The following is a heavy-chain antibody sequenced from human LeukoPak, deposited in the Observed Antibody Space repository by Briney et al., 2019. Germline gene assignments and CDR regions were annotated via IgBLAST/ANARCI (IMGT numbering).Heavy chain of an antibody. CDR3: ARRTDSSGYYLDY. CDR2: ISSVSSYI. D-gene: IGHD3-22*01. V-gene: IGHV3-21*01. CDR1: GFTFRSYS. J-gene: IGHJ4*02. Sequence: GGSLRLSCAASGFTFRSYSMNWVRQAPGKGLEWVSSISSVSSYIYYADSVKGRFTISRDNAKNLLYLQMNSLRAEDTAVYYCARRTDSSGYYLDYWGQGTLVTVSS.